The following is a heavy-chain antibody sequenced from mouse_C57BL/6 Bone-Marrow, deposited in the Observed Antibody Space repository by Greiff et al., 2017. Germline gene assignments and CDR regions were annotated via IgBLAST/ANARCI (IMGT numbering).Heavy chain of an antibody. Sequence: VQLQQSGAELVRPGASVKLSCTASGFNIKDDYMHWVKQRPEQGLEWIGWIDPENGDTEYASKFQGKATITADTSSNTAYLQLSSLTSEDTAVYYFTIITTVVATDWGQGTTLTVSS. CDR2: IDPENGDT. D-gene: IGHD1-1*01. CDR3: TIITTVVATD. V-gene: IGHV14-4*01. J-gene: IGHJ2*01. CDR1: GFNIKDDY.